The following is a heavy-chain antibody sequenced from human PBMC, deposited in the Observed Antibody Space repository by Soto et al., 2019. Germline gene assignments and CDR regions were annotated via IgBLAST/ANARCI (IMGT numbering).Heavy chain of an antibody. CDR2: IHYSGDT. D-gene: IGHD3-3*01. Sequence: QVQLQESGPGLVKPSQTLSLTCSVSGDSITRGAYFWSWIRQHPGKGLEWIGYIHYSGDTHYKPSLKSRVVMSVDTSKNQLSLNRRSLTAADTAIDYGARGTNYDFLSGRNWCDPWCQGTLVTVSS. V-gene: IGHV4-31*03. CDR1: GDSITRGAYF. J-gene: IGHJ5*02. CDR3: ARGTNYDFLSGRNWCDP.